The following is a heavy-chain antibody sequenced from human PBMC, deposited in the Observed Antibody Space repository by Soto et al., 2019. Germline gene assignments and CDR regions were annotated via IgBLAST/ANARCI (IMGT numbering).Heavy chain of an antibody. CDR3: AGHRGTFQGRGDYHGLAV. J-gene: IGHJ6*02. CDR1: GFTFISSA. D-gene: IGHD3-16*01. CDR2: IVVGSGNT. Sequence: QMQLVQSGPEVKKPGTSVKVSCKASGFTFISSAVQWVRQARGQRLEWIGWIVVGSGNTLYAQKFRERVTISRDMSTKTAYLELSSLTSDDTAVYYCAGHRGTFQGRGDYHGLAVWGQGNTVTFSS. V-gene: IGHV1-58*01.